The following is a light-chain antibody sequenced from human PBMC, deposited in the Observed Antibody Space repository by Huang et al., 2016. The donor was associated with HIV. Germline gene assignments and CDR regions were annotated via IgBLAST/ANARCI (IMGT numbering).Light chain of an antibody. Sequence: EIVMTQSPATLSVSTGERVTLSCRASQGISDHLAWYQHKPAQDQRLIIYGASVMAAGSPARFSGSVSGTDFTLTIGSLQSEEFATYYCHQYHDWPLTFGGGT. CDR3: HQYHDWPLT. V-gene: IGKV3-15*01. J-gene: IGKJ4*01. CDR2: GAS. CDR1: QGISDH.